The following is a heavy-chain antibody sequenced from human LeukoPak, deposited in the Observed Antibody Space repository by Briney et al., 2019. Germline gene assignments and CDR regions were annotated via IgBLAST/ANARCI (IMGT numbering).Heavy chain of an antibody. V-gene: IGHV4-39*07. D-gene: IGHD5-18*01. J-gene: IGHJ4*02. Sequence: SETLSLTCTVSGGSISSSSYYWGWIRQPPGKGLEWIGSIYYSGSTYYNPSLKSRVTISVDTPKNQFSLKLSSVTAADTAVYYCARDGGELWSSSFFDYWGQGTLVTVSS. CDR2: IYYSGST. CDR3: ARDGGELWSSSFFDY. CDR1: GGSISSSSYY.